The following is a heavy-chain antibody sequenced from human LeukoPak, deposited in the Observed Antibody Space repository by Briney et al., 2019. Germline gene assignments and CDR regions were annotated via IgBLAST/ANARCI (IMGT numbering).Heavy chain of an antibody. J-gene: IGHJ4*02. V-gene: IGHV4-61*02. CDR2: IYTSGST. CDR3: ARSWAIYDILTGYSDY. Sequence: SETLSLTCTVSGGSISSGSYYWRWIWQPAGKGLEWIGRIYTSGSTNYNPSLKSRVTISVDTSKNQFSLKLSSVTAADTAVYYCARSWAIYDILTGYSDYWGQGTLVTVSS. D-gene: IGHD3-9*01. CDR1: GGSISSGSYY.